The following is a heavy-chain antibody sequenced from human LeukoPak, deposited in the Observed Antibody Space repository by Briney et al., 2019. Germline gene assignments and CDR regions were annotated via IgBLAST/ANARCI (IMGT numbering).Heavy chain of an antibody. CDR3: ARDRRSSSWYWAVNKSYYYYMDV. D-gene: IGHD6-13*01. CDR2: IYYSGST. V-gene: IGHV4-59*12. Sequence: SETLSLTCTVSGGSISSYYWSWIRQPPGKGLEWIGYIYYSGSTNYNPSLKSRVTISVDTSKNQFSLKLSSVTAADTAVYYCARDRRSSSWYWAVNKSYYYYMDVWGKGTTVTVSS. CDR1: GGSISSYY. J-gene: IGHJ6*03.